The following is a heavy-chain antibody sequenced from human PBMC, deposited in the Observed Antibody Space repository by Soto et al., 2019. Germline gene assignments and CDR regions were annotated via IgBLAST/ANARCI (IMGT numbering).Heavy chain of an antibody. V-gene: IGHV3-13*01. CDR1: GFTFSSYD. CDR3: ARGGRISAAGTPYYYGMDV. CDR2: IGTAGDT. J-gene: IGHJ6*02. D-gene: IGHD6-13*01. Sequence: EVQLGESGGGLVQPGGSLRLSCAASGFTFSSYDMHWVRQATGKGLEWVSAIGTAGDTYYPGSVKGRFTISRENAKNSLYLQMNSLRAGDTAVYYCARGGRISAAGTPYYYGMDVWGQGTTVTVSS.